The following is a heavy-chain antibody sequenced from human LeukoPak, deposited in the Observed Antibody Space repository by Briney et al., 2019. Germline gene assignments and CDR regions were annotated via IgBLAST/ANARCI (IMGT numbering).Heavy chain of an antibody. V-gene: IGHV3-11*01. CDR1: GFTFSDYH. Sequence: RGSLRLSCAASGFTFSDYHMSWIRQAPGKGLEWVSYISSSGSTIYYADSVKGRFTISRGNAKNSLYLQMNSLRAEDTAVYYCARGHSTAHYYYYYGMDVWGQGTTVTVSS. CDR2: ISSSGSTI. CDR3: ARGHSTAHYYYYYGMDV. D-gene: IGHD2-2*01. J-gene: IGHJ6*02.